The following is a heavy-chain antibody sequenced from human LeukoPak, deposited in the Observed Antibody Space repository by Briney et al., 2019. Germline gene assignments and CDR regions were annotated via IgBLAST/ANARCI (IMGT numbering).Heavy chain of an antibody. J-gene: IGHJ4*02. CDR1: ADIFSSYA. Sequence: ASVKVSCKTSADIFSSYAINWLGRPPGQGLEWLGRIIPLTGVVNYGQKLQTRVTISADKSTSTAYMEVSSLRFEDTAVYFCARERRCSAGSCYAADLDSWGQGTLVTVSS. CDR3: ARERRCSAGSCYAADLDS. V-gene: IGHV1-69*04. D-gene: IGHD2-15*01. CDR2: IIPLTGVV.